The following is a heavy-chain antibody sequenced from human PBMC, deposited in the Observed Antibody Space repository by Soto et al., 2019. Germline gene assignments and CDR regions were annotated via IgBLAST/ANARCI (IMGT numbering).Heavy chain of an antibody. Sequence: GGSLRLSCAASGFTFSSYGMHWVRQAPGKGLEWVAVIWYDGSNKYYADSVKGRFTISRDNSKNTLYLQMNSLRAEDTAVYYCARDSIAVADNWFDPWGQGTLVTVSS. D-gene: IGHD6-19*01. CDR3: ARDSIAVADNWFDP. CDR1: GFTFSSYG. V-gene: IGHV3-33*01. J-gene: IGHJ5*02. CDR2: IWYDGSNK.